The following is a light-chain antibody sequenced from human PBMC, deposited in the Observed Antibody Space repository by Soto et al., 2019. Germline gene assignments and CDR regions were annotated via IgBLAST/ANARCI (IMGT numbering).Light chain of an antibody. CDR3: QQSYGTPYT. CDR1: QTISSN. V-gene: IGKV1-39*01. J-gene: IGKJ2*01. Sequence: DIQMTQSPSSLSASVGDRVTIACRAGQTISSNLNWYQQKPGKAPKLLIYAASTLLSGVPSRFNGSRSGTDFTLTISSLQPEDFATYYCQQSYGTPYTFGRGTKLEIK. CDR2: AAS.